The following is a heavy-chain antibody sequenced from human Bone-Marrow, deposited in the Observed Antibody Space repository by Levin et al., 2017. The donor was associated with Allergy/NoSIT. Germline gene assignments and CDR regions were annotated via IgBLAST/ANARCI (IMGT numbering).Heavy chain of an antibody. V-gene: IGHV4-39*07. J-gene: IGHJ4*02. Sequence: SETLSLTCTVSGDSISSSNYYWGWLRQPPGKGLEWIGSIYYSGNTYYNPSLKSRLTISVDTSKNQFSLKLRSVTAADTAVYYCARAGRYDYWGQGTLVTVSS. CDR2: IYYSGNT. CDR1: GDSISSSNYY. D-gene: IGHD3-9*01. CDR3: ARAGRYDY.